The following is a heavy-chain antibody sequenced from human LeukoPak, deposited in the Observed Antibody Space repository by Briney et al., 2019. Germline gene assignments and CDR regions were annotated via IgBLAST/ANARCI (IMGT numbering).Heavy chain of an antibody. V-gene: IGHV4-59*08. Sequence: SETLSLTCSVSGGSISSYYWSWIRQPPGQGLEWIGYIYSSGNTNYNPSLKSRVAISVDTSKNQFSLNLSSVTAAVTAVYYCARRGGYSGYEQVWGQGTLVTVSS. CDR2: IYSSGNT. J-gene: IGHJ4*02. CDR3: ARRGGYSGYEQV. D-gene: IGHD5-12*01. CDR1: GGSISSYY.